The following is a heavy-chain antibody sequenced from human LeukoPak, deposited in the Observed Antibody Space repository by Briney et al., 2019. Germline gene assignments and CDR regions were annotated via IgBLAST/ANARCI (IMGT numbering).Heavy chain of an antibody. V-gene: IGHV4-59*01. J-gene: IGHJ5*02. CDR1: GGSFSGYY. CDR2: IYDTGST. Sequence: PSETLSLTCAVYGGSFSGYYWSWIRQPPGKGLEWIGHIYDTGSTNYNSSLKSRVTMSLDASKNQFSLELNSVTPADTAVYYCARGGNYWPQWWFDPWGRGTLVSVSS. D-gene: IGHD1-26*01. CDR3: ARGGNYWPQWWFDP.